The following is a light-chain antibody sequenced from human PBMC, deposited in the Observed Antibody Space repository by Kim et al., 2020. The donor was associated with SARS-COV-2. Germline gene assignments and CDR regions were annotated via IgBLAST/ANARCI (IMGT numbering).Light chain of an antibody. Sequence: EIVMTQSPATLSVSPGERVTLTCRASQSFTTNLAWYQHKPGQAPRLLIHSVSTRASGIPARFSGSGSGTEFTLTISSLQSEDFAIYYCQQYYRWPRTFGQGTKVDIK. V-gene: IGKV3-15*01. CDR1: QSFTTN. CDR3: QQYYRWPRT. J-gene: IGKJ1*01. CDR2: SVS.